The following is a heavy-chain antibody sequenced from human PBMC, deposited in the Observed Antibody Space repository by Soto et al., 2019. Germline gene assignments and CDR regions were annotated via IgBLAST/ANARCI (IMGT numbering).Heavy chain of an antibody. J-gene: IGHJ6*02. Sequence: GASVKVSWKASGGTFSSYAISWVRQAPGQGLEWMGGIIPIFGTANYAQKFQGRVTITADNAPGTAYSELSSLRAEDTAVYYGASRFCSSTSCLTDYYYYGMDVWGQGTTVTVS. CDR1: GGTFSSYA. CDR3: ASRFCSSTSCLTDYYYYGMDV. V-gene: IGHV1-69*06. D-gene: IGHD2-2*01. CDR2: IIPIFGTA.